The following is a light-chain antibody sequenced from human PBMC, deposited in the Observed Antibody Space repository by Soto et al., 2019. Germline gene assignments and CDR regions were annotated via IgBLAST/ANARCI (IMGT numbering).Light chain of an antibody. J-gene: IGKJ5*01. Sequence: EIVMTQSPATLSVSPGERATLSCRASQSVSSNLAWYQQKPGQAPRLLIYGASTRATGIPARFSGSGSGTDFTLTISSLEAEDFAIYYCQQRSNWPPITFGQGTRLE. CDR2: GAS. V-gene: IGKV3-15*01. CDR1: QSVSSN. CDR3: QQRSNWPPIT.